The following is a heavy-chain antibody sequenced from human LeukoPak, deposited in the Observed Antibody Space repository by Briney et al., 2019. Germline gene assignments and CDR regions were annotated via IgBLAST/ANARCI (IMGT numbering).Heavy chain of an antibody. CDR1: GFIFSDYS. CDR3: ARETKFNCSSTSCYLWFGYYYYYGMDV. V-gene: IGHV3-30*03. CDR2: ISYDGSNK. D-gene: IGHD2-2*01. Sequence: PGGSLRLSCVGSGFIFSDYSMHWVRQAPGKGLEWVAVISYDGSNKYYADSVKGRFTISRDNSKNTLYLQMNSLRAEDTAVYYCARETKFNCSSTSCYLWFGYYYYYGMDVWGQGTTVTVSS. J-gene: IGHJ6*02.